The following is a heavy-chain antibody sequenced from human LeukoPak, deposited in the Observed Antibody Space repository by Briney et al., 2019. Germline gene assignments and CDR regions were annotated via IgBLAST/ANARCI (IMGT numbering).Heavy chain of an antibody. V-gene: IGHV4-34*01. CDR3: ARGKKYDFWSGYPSHYFDY. CDR2: INHSGST. J-gene: IGHJ4*02. CDR1: GFTFSSYA. D-gene: IGHD3-3*01. Sequence: GSLRLSCAASGFTFSSYAMSWVRQTPWKGLEWIGEINHSGSTNYNPSLKSRVTISVDTSKNQFSLKLSSVTAADTAVYYCARGKKYDFWSGYPSHYFDYWGQGTLVTVSS.